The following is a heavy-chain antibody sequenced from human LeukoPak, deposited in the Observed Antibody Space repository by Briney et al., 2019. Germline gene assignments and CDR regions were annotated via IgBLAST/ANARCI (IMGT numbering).Heavy chain of an antibody. Sequence: GALRLSCAASAFSLNAYNMNWVRQAPGKGLEWVSSISYTGTYIYYADSVKGRFTISRDNAKNTLYMQMNSLRVDDTAVYYCVREASGVSSSAFDVWGQGTMVTVSS. CDR2: ISYTGTYI. CDR3: VREASGVSSSAFDV. J-gene: IGHJ3*01. CDR1: AFSLNAYN. D-gene: IGHD1-26*01. V-gene: IGHV3-21*01.